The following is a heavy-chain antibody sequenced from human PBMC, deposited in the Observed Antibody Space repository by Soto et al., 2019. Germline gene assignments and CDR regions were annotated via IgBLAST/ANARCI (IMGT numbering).Heavy chain of an antibody. Sequence: SGPTLVNPTQTLTLTCTFSGFSLSTSGVGVGWIRQPPGKALEWLALIYWNDDKRYSPSLKSRLTITKDTSKNQVVLTMTNMDPVDTATYYCALHQNGFWSGYFPGYWGQGTLVTVSS. CDR1: GFSLSTSGVG. J-gene: IGHJ4*02. CDR3: ALHQNGFWSGYFPGY. V-gene: IGHV2-5*01. CDR2: IYWNDDK. D-gene: IGHD3-3*01.